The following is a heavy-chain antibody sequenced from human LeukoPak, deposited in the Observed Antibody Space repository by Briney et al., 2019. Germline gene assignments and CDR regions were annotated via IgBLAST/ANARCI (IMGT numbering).Heavy chain of an antibody. CDR1: GGTFSSYA. V-gene: IGHV1-69*13. CDR3: ARGIEATLLYPFDY. D-gene: IGHD3-3*01. J-gene: IGHJ4*02. CDR2: IIPIFGTA. Sequence: SVKVSCKASGGTFSSYAISWVRQAPGQGLEWMGGIIPIFGTANYAQKFQGRVTITADGSTSTAYMELSSLRSEDTAVYYCARGIEATLLYPFDYWGQGTLVTVSS.